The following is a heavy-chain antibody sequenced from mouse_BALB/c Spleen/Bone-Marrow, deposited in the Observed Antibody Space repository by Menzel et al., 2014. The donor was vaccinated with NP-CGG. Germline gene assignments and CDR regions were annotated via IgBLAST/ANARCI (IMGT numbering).Heavy chain of an antibody. CDR3: ARHAYYDQTEVAFVY. V-gene: IGHV5-9-2*01. CDR2: ISGDGRYT. D-gene: IGHD2-4*01. CDR1: GFSFSNYG. Sequence: EVQGVESGGGLVKSGGSLKLSCAASGFSFSNYGMSWVRQTPEKRLEGVATISGDGRYTFYSDSVKGRFTISRDNAKNNLYRQLSNLRSEDTALYYCARHAYYDQTEVAFVYWGQGTLVTVSA. J-gene: IGHJ3*01.